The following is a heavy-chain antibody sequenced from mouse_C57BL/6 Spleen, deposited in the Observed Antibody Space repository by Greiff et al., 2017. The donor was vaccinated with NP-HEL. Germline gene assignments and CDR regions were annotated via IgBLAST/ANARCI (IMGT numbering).Heavy chain of an antibody. D-gene: IGHD1-1*01. Sequence: EVQLQQSGPELVKPGASVKMSCKASGYTFTDYNMHWVKQSHGKSLEWIGYINPNNGGTSYNQKFKGKATLTVNKSSRTAYMELRSLTSEDSAVYDCARDGTVVARDYAMDYWGQGTSVTVSS. CDR3: ARDGTVVARDYAMDY. J-gene: IGHJ4*01. V-gene: IGHV1-22*01. CDR2: INPNNGGT. CDR1: GYTFTDYN.